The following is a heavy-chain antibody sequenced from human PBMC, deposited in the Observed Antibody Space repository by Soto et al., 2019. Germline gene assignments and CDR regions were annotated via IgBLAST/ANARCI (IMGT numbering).Heavy chain of an antibody. D-gene: IGHD6-6*01. CDR1: GFIFSDYG. CDR2: MLYDGSKQ. Sequence: GGSLRLSCAASGFIFSDYGMHWVRQAPGKGLQWVAVMLYDGSKQYYADSVKDRFTISRDNSKNMVYLQMNSLRADDTAVYYRAKRPLAARHTDYWGQGTLVTVSS. CDR3: AKRPLAARHTDY. V-gene: IGHV3-33*06. J-gene: IGHJ4*02.